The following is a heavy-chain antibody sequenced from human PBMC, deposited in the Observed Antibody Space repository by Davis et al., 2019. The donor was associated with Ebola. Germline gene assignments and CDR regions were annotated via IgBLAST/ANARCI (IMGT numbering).Heavy chain of an antibody. Sequence: GGSLRLSCAASGFTFSIYIMNWVRQAPGKGLEWVSSISSSSSYIYYADSVKGRFTISRDNAKNSLYLQMNSLRAEDTAVYYCARVGSSTSLDYWGQGTLVTVSS. CDR3: ARVGSSTSLDY. V-gene: IGHV3-21*01. CDR2: ISSSSSYI. J-gene: IGHJ4*02. D-gene: IGHD2-2*01. CDR1: GFTFSIYI.